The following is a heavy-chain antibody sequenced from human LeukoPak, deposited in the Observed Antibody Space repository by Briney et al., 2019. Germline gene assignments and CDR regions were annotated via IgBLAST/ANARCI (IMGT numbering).Heavy chain of an antibody. J-gene: IGHJ3*02. V-gene: IGHV1-69*13. Sequence: ASVTVSFKASGGAFSSYAISWVRQAPGQGLEWMGGIIPIFGTANYAQKFQGRVTITADESTSTAYMELSSLRSEDTAVYYCAGRGGGGFGELIYAFDIWGQGTMVTVSS. CDR1: GGAFSSYA. CDR3: AGRGGGGFGELIYAFDI. CDR2: IIPIFGTA. D-gene: IGHD3-10*01.